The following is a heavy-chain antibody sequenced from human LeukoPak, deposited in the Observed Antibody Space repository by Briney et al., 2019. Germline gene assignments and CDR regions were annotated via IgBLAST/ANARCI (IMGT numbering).Heavy chain of an antibody. CDR2: IWYDGSNK. J-gene: IGHJ4*02. V-gene: IGHV3-33*01. Sequence: GGSLRPSCAASGFTFSSYGMHWVRQAPGKGLEWVAVIWYDGSNKYYADSVKGRFTISRDNSKNTLYLQMNSLRAEDTAVYYCAREGRDYGSGSCFDYWGQGTLVTVSS. CDR1: GFTFSSYG. CDR3: AREGRDYGSGSCFDY. D-gene: IGHD3-10*01.